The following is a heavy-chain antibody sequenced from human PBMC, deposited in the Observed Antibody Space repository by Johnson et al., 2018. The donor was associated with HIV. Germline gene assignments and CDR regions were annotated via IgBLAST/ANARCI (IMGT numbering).Heavy chain of an antibody. CDR1: GFTFSSYG. D-gene: IGHD1-26*01. J-gene: IGHJ3*02. CDR2: IWYDGSNK. V-gene: IGHV3-30*19. CDR3: ARDSPRIVGVPDAFDI. Sequence: QMLLVESGGGVVQPGRSLRLSCAASGFTFSSYGMHWVRQAPGQGLEWVAVIWYDGSNKYYADSVKGRLPTSRDNSKNTLYLQMNSLGAEDTAVYYCARDSPRIVGVPDAFDIWGQGTMVTVSS.